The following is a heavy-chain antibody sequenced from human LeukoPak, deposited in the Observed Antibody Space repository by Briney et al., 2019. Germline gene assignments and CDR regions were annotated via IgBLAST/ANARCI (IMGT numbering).Heavy chain of an antibody. Sequence: SETLSLTCTVSGGSISSSSYYWGWIRQPPGKGLEWIGSIYYSGSTYYNPSLKSRVTISVGTSKNQFSLKLSSVTAADTAVYYCARLRRYSSGWSNYFDYWGQGTLVTVSS. V-gene: IGHV4-39*01. D-gene: IGHD6-19*01. J-gene: IGHJ4*02. CDR1: GGSISSSSYY. CDR2: IYYSGST. CDR3: ARLRRYSSGWSNYFDY.